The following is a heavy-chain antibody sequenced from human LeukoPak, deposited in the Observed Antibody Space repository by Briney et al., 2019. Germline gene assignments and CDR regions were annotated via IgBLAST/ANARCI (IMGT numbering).Heavy chain of an antibody. CDR2: IFYSGNT. J-gene: IGHJ4*02. Sequence: PSETLSLTCTVSGGSISTTSYYWAWLRQPPGKGLEWIGNIFYSGNTNYNPSLKSRVTISVDTSKNQFSLNLTSVTAADTAVYYCARRTGGYSLMWGQGTLVTVSS. V-gene: IGHV4-39*01. D-gene: IGHD5-18*01. CDR3: ARRTGGYSLM. CDR1: GGSISTTSYY.